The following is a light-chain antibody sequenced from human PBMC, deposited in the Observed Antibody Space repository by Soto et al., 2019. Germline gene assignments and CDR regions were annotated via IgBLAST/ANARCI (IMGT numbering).Light chain of an antibody. Sequence: QTVVTQEPSFSVSPGRTVTLTCGLSSGSVSTSFYPSWYQQTPGQAPRTLIYNTNGRSSGVPDRFSGSILGIKAALTITGAQADDESDYYCVLYMGSGIWVFGGGTKLTVL. CDR1: SGSVSTSFY. CDR3: VLYMGSGIWV. CDR2: NTN. J-gene: IGLJ3*02. V-gene: IGLV8-61*01.